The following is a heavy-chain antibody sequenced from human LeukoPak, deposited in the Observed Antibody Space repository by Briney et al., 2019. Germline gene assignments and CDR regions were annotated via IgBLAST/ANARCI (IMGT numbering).Heavy chain of an antibody. Sequence: GGTLRLSCAASGFTFSNYGMSWVRQAPGKGLEWVSTISGSGGSTYYADSVKGRFTFSRDNSKNTLYLQMTSLRGEDTAVYYCAKGRQLRRSDAFDIWGQGTMVTVSS. CDR2: ISGSGGST. CDR3: AKGRQLRRSDAFDI. V-gene: IGHV3-23*01. J-gene: IGHJ3*02. CDR1: GFTFSNYG. D-gene: IGHD1-26*01.